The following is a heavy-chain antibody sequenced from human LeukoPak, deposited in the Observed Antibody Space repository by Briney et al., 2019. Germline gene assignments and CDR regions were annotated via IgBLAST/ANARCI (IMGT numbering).Heavy chain of an antibody. D-gene: IGHD3-9*01. CDR1: GYSFTSYW. CDR3: ARSPIGYFDWLALYY. V-gene: IGHV5-51*01. Sequence: GESLKISCKGSGYSFTSYWIGWVRQMPGKGLEWMGIIYPGDSDTTYNPSFQGQVTISADKSISTAYLQWSSLKASDTAVYYCARSPIGYFDWLALYYWGQGTLVTVSS. J-gene: IGHJ4*02. CDR2: IYPGDSDT.